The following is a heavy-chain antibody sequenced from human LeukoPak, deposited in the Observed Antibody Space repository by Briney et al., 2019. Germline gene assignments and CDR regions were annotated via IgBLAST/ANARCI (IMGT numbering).Heavy chain of an antibody. V-gene: IGHV4-59*01. D-gene: IGHD4-23*01. CDR3: ARDPSTVLNMGYFDY. CDR2: IYYSGST. J-gene: IGHJ4*02. CDR1: GGSISSYY. Sequence: SETLSLTCPVSGGSISSYYWSWIRQPPGKGLEWIGYIYYSGSTNYNPSLKSRVTISVDTSKNQFSLKLSSVTAADTAVYYCARDPSTVLNMGYFDYWGQGTLVTVSS.